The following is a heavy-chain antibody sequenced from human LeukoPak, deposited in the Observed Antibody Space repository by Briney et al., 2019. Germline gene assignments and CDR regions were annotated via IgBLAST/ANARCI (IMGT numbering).Heavy chain of an antibody. CDR2: IYYSGST. Sequence: SETLSLTCTVSGGSVSSGGYYWSWIRQPPGKGLEWIGYIYYSGSTNYNPSLKSRVTISVDTSKNQFSLKLSSVTAADTAVYYCAREVYGDYVGDWGQGTLVTVSS. J-gene: IGHJ4*02. V-gene: IGHV4-61*08. CDR1: GGSVSSGGYY. CDR3: AREVYGDYVGD. D-gene: IGHD4-17*01.